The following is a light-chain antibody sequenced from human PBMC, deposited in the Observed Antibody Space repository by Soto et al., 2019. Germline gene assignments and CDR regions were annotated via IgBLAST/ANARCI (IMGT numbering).Light chain of an antibody. J-gene: IGKJ1*01. CDR3: QHYNSYSEA. CDR1: QTFSSW. CDR2: KAS. Sequence: DIQMTQSPATLSVSGVDRVTITCRASQTFSSWWGWYRQKPGKAPQLMIYKASTLNSGVRSRFSGSGSGTEFTLTISSLQPDDFATYYCQHYNSYSEAFGQGTKVDIK. V-gene: IGKV1-5*03.